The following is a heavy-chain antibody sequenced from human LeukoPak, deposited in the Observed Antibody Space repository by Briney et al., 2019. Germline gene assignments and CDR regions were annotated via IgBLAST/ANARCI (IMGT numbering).Heavy chain of an antibody. V-gene: IGHV3-48*01. CDR3: ARVELYCSSTNCYNAQLDY. CDR2: ISSSSSTI. J-gene: IGHJ4*02. D-gene: IGHD2-2*02. Sequence: AGGSLRLSCAASGFTFSSYSMNWVRQAPGKGLEWVSYISSSSSTIYYADSVKGRFTISRDNAKNSLYLQMNSLRAEDTAVYYCARVELYCSSTNCYNAQLDYWGQGTLVTVSS. CDR1: GFTFSSYS.